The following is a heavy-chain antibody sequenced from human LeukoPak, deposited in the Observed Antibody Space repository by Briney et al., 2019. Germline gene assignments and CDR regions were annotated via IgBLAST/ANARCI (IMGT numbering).Heavy chain of an antibody. CDR2: INPNSGGT. D-gene: IGHD6-13*01. Sequence: GASVKVSCKASGYTFTGYYMHWVRQAPGQGLEWMGWINPNSGGTNYAQKFQGRVTMTRDTSISTAYMELSRLRSDDTAVYYCARIIIAAAGTGPDYWGQGTLVTVSS. CDR3: ARIIIAAAGTGPDY. J-gene: IGHJ4*02. V-gene: IGHV1-2*02. CDR1: GYTFTGYY.